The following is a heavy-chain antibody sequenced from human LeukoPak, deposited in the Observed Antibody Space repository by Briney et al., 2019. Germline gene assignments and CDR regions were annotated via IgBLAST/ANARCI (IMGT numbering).Heavy chain of an antibody. Sequence: ASVKVSCKASGYTFTSYDINWVRQATGQGLEWMGWMNPNSGNTGYAQKFQGRVTMTRNTSISTAYMELSSLRSEDTAVYYCARGPAVAGYSYGYGIDYWGQGTLVTVSS. V-gene: IGHV1-8*01. CDR3: ARGPAVAGYSYGYGIDY. J-gene: IGHJ4*02. CDR2: MNPNSGNT. CDR1: GYTFTSYD. D-gene: IGHD5-18*01.